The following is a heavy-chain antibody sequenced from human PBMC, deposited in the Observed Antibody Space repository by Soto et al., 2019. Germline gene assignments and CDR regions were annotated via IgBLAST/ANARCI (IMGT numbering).Heavy chain of an antibody. D-gene: IGHD3-16*01. V-gene: IGHV4-4*07. J-gene: IGHJ5*02. Sequence: SSTXSLTWTFSGGSIISYDFSLIRQPAGKGLEWIGRIYTSGSTNYNPSLKGRVTMSVDTSKNQFSLKLSSVTAADTAVYYCARENDYVWGSQNWLEPWGPGTLVTV. CDR1: GGSIISYD. CDR2: IYTSGST. CDR3: ARENDYVWGSQNWLEP.